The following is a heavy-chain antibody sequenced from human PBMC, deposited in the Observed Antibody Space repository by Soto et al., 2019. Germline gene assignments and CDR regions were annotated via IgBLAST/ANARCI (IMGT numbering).Heavy chain of an antibody. V-gene: IGHV3-21*01. D-gene: IGHD2-15*01. CDR2: ISSSSSYI. J-gene: IGHJ4*02. CDR3: SRDTRLRMGY. Sequence: EVQLVESGGGLVEPGGSLRLSCAASGFIFSAYNMNWVRQAPGKGLEWVSSISSSSSYIYYADSVKGRFPISRDNAKNSLYLQVNSLRVEDTAVYYCSRDTRLRMGYWGQGTLVTVSS. CDR1: GFIFSAYN.